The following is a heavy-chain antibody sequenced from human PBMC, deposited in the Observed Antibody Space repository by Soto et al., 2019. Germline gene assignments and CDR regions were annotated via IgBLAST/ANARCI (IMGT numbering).Heavy chain of an antibody. CDR2: IIPIFGTA. CDR3: ARDRDPVVAATWWLDY. D-gene: IGHD2-15*01. J-gene: IGHJ4*02. CDR1: GGTFSSYA. Sequence: ASVKVSCKASGGTFSSYAISWVRQAPGQGLEWMGGIIPIFGTANYAQKFQGRVTITADESTSTAYMELSSLRSEDTAVYYCARDRDPVVAATWWLDYWGQGTLVTVSS. V-gene: IGHV1-69*13.